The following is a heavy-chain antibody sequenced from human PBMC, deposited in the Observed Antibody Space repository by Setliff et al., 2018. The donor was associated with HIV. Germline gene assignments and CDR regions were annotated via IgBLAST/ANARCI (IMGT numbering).Heavy chain of an antibody. CDR2: IYTSGIT. CDR3: ARLDSLMASFDF. V-gene: IGHV4-4*09. J-gene: IGHJ4*02. CDR1: GGSISSHY. D-gene: IGHD3-9*01. Sequence: SETLSLTCTVSGGSISSHYWSWIRQSPGKGLEWIGYIYTSGITNYNLSLKSRVTISLDTSKSQFSLKLSSVTAADTAVYYCARLDSLMASFDFWGQGAPVTVSS.